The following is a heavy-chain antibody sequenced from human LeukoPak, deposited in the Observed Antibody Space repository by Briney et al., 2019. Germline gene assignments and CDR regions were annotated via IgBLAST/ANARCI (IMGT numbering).Heavy chain of an antibody. Sequence: PGGSLRLSCAASGFTFRNYAMSWVRQGPGKGLEWDSGITGSGGSTPYADSVEGRFTISRDNSKNTLYLQMNSLRAEDTAVYYCAKRRLDYGAFDIWGQGTMVTVSS. CDR2: ITGSGGST. CDR3: AKRRLDYGAFDI. D-gene: IGHD4-17*01. J-gene: IGHJ3*02. CDR1: GFTFRNYA. V-gene: IGHV3-23*01.